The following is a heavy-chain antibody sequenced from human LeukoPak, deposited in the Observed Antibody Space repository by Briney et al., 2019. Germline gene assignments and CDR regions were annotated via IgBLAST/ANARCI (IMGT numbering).Heavy chain of an antibody. CDR1: GGSISSYY. Sequence: KPSETLSLTCDVSGGSISSYYWSWIRQPPGKGLEWIGYMYYSGSTNYNPSLKSRVTISVDTSKNQFSLKLTSVTAADTAVYYCAAREGLDWLLYWGQGTLVTVSP. V-gene: IGHV4-59*01. CDR2: MYYSGST. D-gene: IGHD3-9*01. J-gene: IGHJ4*02. CDR3: AAREGLDWLLY.